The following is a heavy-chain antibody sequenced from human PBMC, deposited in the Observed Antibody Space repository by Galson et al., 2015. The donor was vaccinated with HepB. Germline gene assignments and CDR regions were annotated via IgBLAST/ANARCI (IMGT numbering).Heavy chain of an antibody. D-gene: IGHD3-22*01. J-gene: IGHJ5*02. V-gene: IGHV3-53*05. CDR1: GFTVSSNY. CDR3: AKDQYYYDSSGPLRFDP. Sequence: SLRLSCAASGFTVSSNYMSWVRQAPGKGLEWVSVIYSGGSTYYADSVKGRFTISRDNSKNTLYLQMNSLRAEDTAVYYCAKDQYYYDSSGPLRFDPWGQGTLVTVSS. CDR2: IYSGGST.